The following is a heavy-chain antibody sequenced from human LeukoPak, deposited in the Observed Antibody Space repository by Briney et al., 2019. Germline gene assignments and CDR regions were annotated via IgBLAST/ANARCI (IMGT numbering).Heavy chain of an antibody. CDR1: GFTFSSYA. D-gene: IGHD1-26*01. V-gene: IGHV3-30*04. CDR2: ISYDGSNK. J-gene: IGHJ4*02. Sequence: GGSLRLSRAASGFTFSSYAMHWVRQAPGKGLEWVAVISYDGSNKYYADSVKGRFTISRDNSKNTLYLQMNSLRAEDTAVYYCARESTGSYYFDYWGQGTLVTVSS. CDR3: ARESTGSYYFDY.